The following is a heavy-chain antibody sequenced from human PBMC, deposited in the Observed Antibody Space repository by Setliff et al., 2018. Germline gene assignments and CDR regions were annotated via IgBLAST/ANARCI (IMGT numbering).Heavy chain of an antibody. J-gene: IGHJ6*02. CDR3: ARDHVYGSQYYYYHYGMDV. CDR2: IKQDGSEK. V-gene: IGHV3-7*01. Sequence: GGSLRLSCAASGFTFSRYWMSWVRQAPGKGLEWVANIKQDGSEKYYVDSVKGRFTISRDNAKNSLYLQMNSLRAEDTAVYYCARDHVYGSQYYYYHYGMDVWGQGTTVTVSS. CDR1: GFTFSRYW. D-gene: IGHD3-10*01.